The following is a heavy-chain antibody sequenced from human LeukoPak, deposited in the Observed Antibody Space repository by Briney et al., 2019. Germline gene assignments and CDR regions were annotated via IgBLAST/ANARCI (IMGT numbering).Heavy chain of an antibody. CDR1: GGTFSSYA. CDR2: IIPIFGTA. Sequence: ASVKVSCKASGGTFSSYAISWVRQAPGQGLEWMGGIIPIFGTANYAQKFQGRVTITADESTSTAYMELSSLRSEDTAVYYCARATTRRVHFDSWGQGTLVTVSS. CDR3: ARATTRRVHFDS. D-gene: IGHD1-1*01. J-gene: IGHJ4*02. V-gene: IGHV1-69*13.